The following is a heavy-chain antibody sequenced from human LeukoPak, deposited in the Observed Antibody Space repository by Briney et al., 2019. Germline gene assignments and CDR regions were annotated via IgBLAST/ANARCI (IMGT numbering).Heavy chain of an antibody. CDR1: GGSFSGYY. Sequence: SESLSLTCAVYGGSFSGYYWSWIRQPPGKGLEWIGEINHSGSTNYNPSLKSRVTISVDTSKNQFSLKLSSVTAAGTAVYYCAREPGYSSGWYFSAFDYWGQGTLVTVSS. CDR2: INHSGST. J-gene: IGHJ4*02. D-gene: IGHD6-19*01. CDR3: AREPGYSSGWYFSAFDY. V-gene: IGHV4-34*01.